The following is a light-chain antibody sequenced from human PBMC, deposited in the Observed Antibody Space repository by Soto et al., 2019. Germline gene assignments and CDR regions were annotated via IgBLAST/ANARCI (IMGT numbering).Light chain of an antibody. J-gene: IGKJ1*01. V-gene: IGKV3-20*01. CDR2: DAS. CDR3: QQYGTSLLWT. CDR1: QSFSSSS. Sequence: EIVLPQSPGTLSLSPGEIASLSCRSSQSFSSSSLAWFQQKPGQAPRLLIYDASNRATGIPDRFSGSGSGTDFTLTINRLEPEDFAVYYCQQYGTSLLWTCGQGNKVDIK.